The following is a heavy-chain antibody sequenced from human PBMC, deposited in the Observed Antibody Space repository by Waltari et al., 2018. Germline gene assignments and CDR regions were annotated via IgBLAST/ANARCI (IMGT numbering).Heavy chain of an antibody. CDR3: ARDPSQFSSNWYFDT. J-gene: IGHJ3*02. CDR2: IYHTGST. CDR1: DYSINSRHY. Sequence: QVQLQESGPGLVKPSETLSLTCIVSDYSINSRHYWVWIRQPPGKGLEWIASIYHTGSTYYNPSLKSRVTISVDKSKNLFSLKLTSVTAADTAVYYCARDPSQFSSNWYFDTWGQGTMVTVSS. D-gene: IGHD6-13*01. V-gene: IGHV4-38-2*02.